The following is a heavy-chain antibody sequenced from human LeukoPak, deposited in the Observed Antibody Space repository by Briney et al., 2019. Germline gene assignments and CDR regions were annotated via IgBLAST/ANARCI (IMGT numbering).Heavy chain of an antibody. CDR1: GGSLSGYY. CDR2: INHSGST. J-gene: IGHJ4*02. V-gene: IGHV4-34*01. D-gene: IGHD6-6*01. CDR3: ARENSSSSFYDY. Sequence: SETLSLTCAVYGGSLSGYYWSWIRQPPGKGLEWIGEINHSGSTNYNPSLKSRVTISVDTSKNQFSLKLSSVTAADTAVYYCARENSSSSFYDYWGQGTLVTVSS.